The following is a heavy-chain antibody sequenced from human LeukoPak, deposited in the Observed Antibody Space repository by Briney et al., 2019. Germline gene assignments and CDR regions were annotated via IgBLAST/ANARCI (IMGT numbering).Heavy chain of an antibody. J-gene: IGHJ4*02. CDR1: GFTFSSYA. V-gene: IGHV3-30-3*01. CDR2: ISYDGSNK. Sequence: GGSLRLSCAASGFTFSSYAMHWVRQAPGKGLEWVAVISYDGSNKYYADSVKGRFTISRDNSKNTLYLQMNSLRAEDTAVYYCARDPYYYDSSRYLVYWGQETLVTVPS. CDR3: ARDPYYYDSSRYLVY. D-gene: IGHD3-22*01.